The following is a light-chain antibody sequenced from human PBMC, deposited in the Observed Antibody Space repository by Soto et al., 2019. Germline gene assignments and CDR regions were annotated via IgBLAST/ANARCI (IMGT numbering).Light chain of an antibody. J-gene: IGKJ2*01. CDR3: QQASSFPT. Sequence: DLQMTQSPSSVSASVGDRVTITCRASQDVSRWLVWYQQKPGKAPKLLIYAATILQSGVASRFSGSGSGTDFTLTISSLQPEDFATYYCQQASSFPTFGQGTKLEIK. CDR1: QDVSRW. V-gene: IGKV1-12*01. CDR2: AAT.